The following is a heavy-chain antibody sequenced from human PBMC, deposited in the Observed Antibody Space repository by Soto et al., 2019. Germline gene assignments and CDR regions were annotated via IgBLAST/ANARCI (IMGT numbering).Heavy chain of an antibody. CDR3: ARTLSSVYGMDV. CDR1: GFSLSTSGMR. J-gene: IGHJ6*02. CDR2: IDWDDDK. Sequence: SGPTLVNPTQTLTLTCTFSGFSLSTSGMRVSWIRQPPGKALEWLARIDWDDDKFYSTSLKTRLTISKDTSKNQVVLAMTNMDPVDTATYYCARTLSSVYGMDVWGQGTTVTVSS. V-gene: IGHV2-70*04. D-gene: IGHD3-22*01.